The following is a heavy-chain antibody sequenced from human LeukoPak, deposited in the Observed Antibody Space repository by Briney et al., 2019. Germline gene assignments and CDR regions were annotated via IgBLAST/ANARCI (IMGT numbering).Heavy chain of an antibody. CDR1: GFTFSSNS. J-gene: IGHJ4*02. Sequence: GGSLRLSCAASGFTFSSNSMNWVRQAPGKGLEWVSSISSSSSYIYYADSVKGRFTISRDNAKNSLYLQMNSLRAEDTAVYYCARDLRYDILTGYSNPDYWGQGTLVTVSS. V-gene: IGHV3-21*01. D-gene: IGHD3-9*01. CDR2: ISSSSSYI. CDR3: ARDLRYDILTGYSNPDY.